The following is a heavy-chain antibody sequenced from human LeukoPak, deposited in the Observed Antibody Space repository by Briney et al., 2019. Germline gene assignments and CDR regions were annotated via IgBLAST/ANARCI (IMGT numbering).Heavy chain of an antibody. J-gene: IGHJ4*02. CDR3: ARPSDCSSTTCVGPFHY. CDR2: INHSGST. D-gene: IGHD2-2*01. Sequence: SETLSLTCAVYGGLFSGYYWSWIRRPPGKGLEWIGEINHSGSTNYNPSLKSRVAISRDTSKNQFSLKLSSVTAADTAVYYCARPSDCSSTTCVGPFHYWGQGTLVTVSS. CDR1: GGLFSGYY. V-gene: IGHV4-34*01.